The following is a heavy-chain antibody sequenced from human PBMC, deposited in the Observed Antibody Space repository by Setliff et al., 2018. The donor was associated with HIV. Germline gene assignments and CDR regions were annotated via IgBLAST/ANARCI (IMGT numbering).Heavy chain of an antibody. CDR2: INPNSGGT. Sequence: EASVKVSCKASGYTFTGYYMHWVRQAPGQGLEWMGWINPNSGGTNYAQKFQGRVTMTRDTSISTAYMELSRLRSDDTAVYYCAGVPGRYDSSGYAFDIWGQGTMVTVSS. D-gene: IGHD3-22*01. J-gene: IGHJ3*02. CDR1: GYTFTGYY. CDR3: AGVPGRYDSSGYAFDI. V-gene: IGHV1-2*02.